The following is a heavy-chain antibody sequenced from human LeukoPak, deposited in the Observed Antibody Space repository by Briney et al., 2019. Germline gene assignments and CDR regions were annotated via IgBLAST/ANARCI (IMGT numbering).Heavy chain of an antibody. J-gene: IGHJ5*02. D-gene: IGHD3-10*01. V-gene: IGHV4-61*02. CDR3: ARGVSLVRGMWFDP. CDR1: GASISSGNYY. CDR2: VHTSVGT. Sequence: PSQTLSLTCTVSGASISSGNYYWGWIRQPAGRGLEWIGRVHTSVGTNYNPSFKSRVTITVDTSKNQFSLRLTSVTAADTAMYYCARGVSLVRGMWFDPWGQGTLVTVSS.